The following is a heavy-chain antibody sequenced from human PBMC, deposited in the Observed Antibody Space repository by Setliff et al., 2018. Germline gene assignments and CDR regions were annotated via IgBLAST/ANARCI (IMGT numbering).Heavy chain of an antibody. CDR1: GFTFSAYA. V-gene: IGHV3-64*02. J-gene: IGHJ4*02. CDR2: ISNDGRGT. Sequence: PGGSLRLSCAASGFTFSAYALHWVRQAPVRGLEYVSAISNDGRGTYYTDSVKGRFTISRDNSKNTLYLQMGSLRPEDMAVYYCVRWVDGKADYRGQGTLVTVS. CDR3: VRWVDGKADY.